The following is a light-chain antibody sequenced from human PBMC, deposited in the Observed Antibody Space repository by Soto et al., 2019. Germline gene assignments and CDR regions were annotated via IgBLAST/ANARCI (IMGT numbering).Light chain of an antibody. Sequence: DIQMTQSPSSLSASVGDRVTITCRASQSISSYLNWYQQKPGKAPKLLIYAASSLQSGVPSRFSGSGSETDFTLTISSLQPEDFATYYCQQSYSPLITLGQGTRLEIK. J-gene: IGKJ5*01. V-gene: IGKV1-39*01. CDR1: QSISSY. CDR2: AAS. CDR3: QQSYSPLIT.